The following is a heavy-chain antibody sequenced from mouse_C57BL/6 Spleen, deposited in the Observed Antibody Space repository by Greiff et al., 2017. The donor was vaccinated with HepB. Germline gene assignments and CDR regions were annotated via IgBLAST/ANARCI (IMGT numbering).Heavy chain of an antibody. V-gene: IGHV3-1*01. J-gene: IGHJ2*01. CDR1: GYSITSGYD. D-gene: IGHD4-1*01. CDR2: ISYSGST. Sequence: VQLKESGPGMVKPSQSLSLTCTVTGYSITSGYDWHWIRHFPGNKLEWMGYISYSGSTNYNPSLKSRISITHDTSKNHFFLKLNSVTNEDTSTYYGARGNWYRFDYWGQGTTLTVSS. CDR3: ARGNWYRFDY.